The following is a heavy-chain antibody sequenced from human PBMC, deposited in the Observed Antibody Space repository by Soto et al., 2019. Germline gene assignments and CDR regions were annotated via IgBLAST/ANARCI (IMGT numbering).Heavy chain of an antibody. D-gene: IGHD3-10*02. V-gene: IGHV3-33*01. Sequence: QVQLVESGGGVVQPGRSLRLSCAASGFIFSNSLMHWVRQAPGKGLEWVAVIWEDGSEEYYADSVKGRFTISRDNSMNTRYLQMDRLRVDDMAVYYCAREPEGSVFVRDSWGKGTLVTVS. CDR1: GFIFSNSL. CDR3: AREPEGSVFVRDS. CDR2: IWEDGSEE. J-gene: IGHJ4*02.